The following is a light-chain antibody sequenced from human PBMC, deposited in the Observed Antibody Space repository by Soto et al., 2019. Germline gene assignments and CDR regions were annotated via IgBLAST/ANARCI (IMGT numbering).Light chain of an antibody. CDR1: SSDVGAYNY. V-gene: IGLV2-14*01. CDR2: DVT. J-gene: IGLJ1*01. Sequence: TQPASVSGSPGQSITISCTGTSSDVGAYNYVSWYQQHPGKAPELIISDVTNRPSGVSNRFSGSKSGNTASLTISGLQAEDETDYYCSSYTSSSIYVFGTGTKLTVL. CDR3: SSYTSSSIYV.